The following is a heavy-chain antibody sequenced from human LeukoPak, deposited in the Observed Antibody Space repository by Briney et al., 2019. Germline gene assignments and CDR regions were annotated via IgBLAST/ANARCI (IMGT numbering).Heavy chain of an antibody. Sequence: GGSLRLSCAASGFTFSSYAMSWVRQAPGKGLEWVSAISGSGGSTYYADSVKGRFTISRDNSKNTLYLQMNSLRAEDTAVYYCAKGLRIFGVEKARAFDYWGQGTLVTVSS. D-gene: IGHD3-3*01. V-gene: IGHV3-23*01. CDR3: AKGLRIFGVEKARAFDY. CDR2: ISGSGGST. CDR1: GFTFSSYA. J-gene: IGHJ4*02.